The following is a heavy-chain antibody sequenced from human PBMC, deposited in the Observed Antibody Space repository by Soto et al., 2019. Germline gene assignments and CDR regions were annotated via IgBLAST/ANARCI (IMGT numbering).Heavy chain of an antibody. J-gene: IGHJ5*02. Sequence: PGGSLSLSCAPSGFSFSSYSMNWVSPAPEKGLEWVSSIRSSSSNIYNADSVKGRFTISRDNAKNSLYLQMNSLRAEDTAVYYWARVRYSNCSSEVKFDPWGQRTLVTVSS. CDR2: IRSSSSNI. D-gene: IGHD4-4*01. V-gene: IGHV3-21*01. CDR3: ARVRYSNCSSEVKFDP. CDR1: GFSFSSYS.